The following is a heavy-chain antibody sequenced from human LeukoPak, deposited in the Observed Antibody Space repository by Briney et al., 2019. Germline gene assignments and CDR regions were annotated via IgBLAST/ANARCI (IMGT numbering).Heavy chain of an antibody. CDR3: AGETYYYDSSGYYPYYFDY. CDR2: ISSSGSTI. CDR1: GFTFSSYE. V-gene: IGHV3-48*03. J-gene: IGHJ4*02. D-gene: IGHD3-22*01. Sequence: GGSLRLSCAASGFTFSSYEINWVRQAPGKGLEWVSYISSSGSTIYYADSVKGRFTISRDNAKNSLYLQMNSLRAEDTAVYYCAGETYYYDSSGYYPYYFDYWGQGTLVTVSS.